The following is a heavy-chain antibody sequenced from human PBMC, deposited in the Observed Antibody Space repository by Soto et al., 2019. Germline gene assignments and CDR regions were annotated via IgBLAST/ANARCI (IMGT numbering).Heavy chain of an antibody. D-gene: IGHD2-2*01. Sequence: QVQVQESGPGLVKPSETLSLTCSVSGGSVRSGSYYWSWIRQPPGKGLQWIGYISYSGSTNYNPSLKSRVTISIDTSKNQFSLKLSSVTAAATAVYYCASLYCSRSSCYVNPWGQGTLVTVSS. J-gene: IGHJ5*02. CDR2: ISYSGST. CDR3: ASLYCSRSSCYVNP. CDR1: GGSVRSGSYY. V-gene: IGHV4-61*01.